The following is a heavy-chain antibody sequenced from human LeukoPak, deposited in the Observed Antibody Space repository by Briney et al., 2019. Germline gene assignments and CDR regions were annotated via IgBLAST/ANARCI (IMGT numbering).Heavy chain of an antibody. J-gene: IGHJ4*02. Sequence: PSETLSLTCTTSGVSISRFYWSWVRQPLGKGLEWIGNIYSGVPTYFNPSLKSRVIISVDTSKNQFSLNLTSVTAADTAMYYCVQTTGWPGFDYWGQGILVTVSS. CDR2: IYSGVPT. CDR1: GVSISRFY. D-gene: IGHD1-1*01. CDR3: VQTTGWPGFDY. V-gene: IGHV4-4*09.